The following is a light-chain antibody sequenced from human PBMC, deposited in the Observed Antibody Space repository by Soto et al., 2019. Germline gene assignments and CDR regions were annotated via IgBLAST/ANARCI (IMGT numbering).Light chain of an antibody. CDR1: SSDVGGSNF. V-gene: IGLV2-14*03. CDR2: DVA. Sequence: QSALTQLASVSDSTGQSITISCTGTSSDVGGSNFVSWYQQHPGKPPKLIIYDVANRPSGVSNRFSGSKSGSTASLIISRLQTEDEADYYCVSYTSSTTDVFGTGTKATVL. J-gene: IGLJ1*01. CDR3: VSYTSSTTDV.